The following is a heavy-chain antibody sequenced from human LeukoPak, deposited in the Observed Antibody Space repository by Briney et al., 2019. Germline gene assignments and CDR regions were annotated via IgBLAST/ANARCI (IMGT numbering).Heavy chain of an antibody. CDR1: GFTFSTFA. J-gene: IGHJ4*02. Sequence: GGSLRLSCAASGFTFSTFAMIWVRQPPGKGLEWVSSIFPSGGEIHYADSVRGRFTISRDNSKSTLSLQMNSLRAEDTAIYYCATYRHVLLPFESWGQATLVTVSS. CDR2: IFPSGGEI. CDR3: ATYRHVLLPFES. V-gene: IGHV3-23*01. D-gene: IGHD2-8*02.